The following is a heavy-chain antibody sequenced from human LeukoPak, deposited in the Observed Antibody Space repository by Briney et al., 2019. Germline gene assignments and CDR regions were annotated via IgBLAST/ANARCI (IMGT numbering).Heavy chain of an antibody. CDR1: GGSISSYY. V-gene: IGHV4-59*08. Sequence: SETLSLTCTVSGGSISSYYWSWIRQPPGKGLEWIGSIYHSGSTYYNPSLKSRVTISVDTSKNQFSLKLSSVTAADTAVYYCARLQVVTPFDYWGQGTLVTVSS. CDR2: IYHSGST. J-gene: IGHJ4*02. CDR3: ARLQVVTPFDY. D-gene: IGHD4-23*01.